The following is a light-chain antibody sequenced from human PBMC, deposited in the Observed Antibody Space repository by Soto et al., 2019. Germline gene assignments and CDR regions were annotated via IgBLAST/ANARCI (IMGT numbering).Light chain of an antibody. CDR2: EVN. J-gene: IGLJ3*02. CDR1: RTDIGGYNY. CDR3: SSYGGSNNLV. Sequence: QSVLTQPPSASGSPGHSVTICCTGTRTDIGGYNYVSWYQQHPGKAPKLMIYEVNKRPSGVPDRFSGSKSGNTASLTVSGLQAEDEADYYCSSYGGSNNLVFGGGTKLTVL. V-gene: IGLV2-8*01.